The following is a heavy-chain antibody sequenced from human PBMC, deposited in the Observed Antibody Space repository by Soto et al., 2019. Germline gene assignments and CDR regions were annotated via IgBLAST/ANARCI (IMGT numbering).Heavy chain of an antibody. D-gene: IGHD5-18*01. J-gene: IGHJ4*02. Sequence: EVQLVESGGGLVQPGGSLRLSCAASGFTVSSNYMTWVRQAPGKGLEWVSVIYIGGSTYYADSVKGRCTISRDNPKNKLYLPMNSLRAEDTAVDYCARDQGYSHYWGQGTLVTVSS. CDR2: IYIGGST. CDR3: ARDQGYSHY. CDR1: GFTVSSNY. V-gene: IGHV3-66*01.